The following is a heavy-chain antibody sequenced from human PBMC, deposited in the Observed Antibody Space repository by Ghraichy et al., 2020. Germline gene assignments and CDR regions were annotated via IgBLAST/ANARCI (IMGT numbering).Heavy chain of an antibody. CDR3: ARESYSSGWSYYFDY. J-gene: IGHJ4*02. CDR2: IYYSGST. V-gene: IGHV4-59*01. D-gene: IGHD6-19*01. CDR1: GGSISSYY. Sequence: SETLSLTCTVSGGSISSYYWSWIRQPPGKGLEWIGYIYYSGSTNYNPSLKSRVTISVDTSKNQFSLKLSSVTAADTAVYYCARESYSSGWSYYFDYWGQGTLVTVSS.